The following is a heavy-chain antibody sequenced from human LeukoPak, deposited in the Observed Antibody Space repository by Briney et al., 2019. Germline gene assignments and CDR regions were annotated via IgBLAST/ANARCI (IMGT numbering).Heavy chain of an antibody. J-gene: IGHJ3*02. CDR1: AFTFGDYA. CDR2: IRSKAYGGTT. CDR3: TEAGTNPDAFDI. Sequence: GGSLRLSCTASAFTFGDYAMSWFRQAPGKGLEWVGFIRSKAYGGTTEYAASVKGRFTISRDYSKSIAYLQMNSLKAEDTAVYYCTEAGTNPDAFDIWGQGTMVTVSS. D-gene: IGHD1-1*01. V-gene: IGHV3-49*03.